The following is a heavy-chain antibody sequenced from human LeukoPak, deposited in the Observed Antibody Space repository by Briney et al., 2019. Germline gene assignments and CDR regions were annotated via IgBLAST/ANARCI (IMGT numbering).Heavy chain of an antibody. Sequence: SETLSLTCTVSGGSISSYYWSWIRQPPGKGLEWIGYICTSGSTNYNPSLKSRVTISVDTSKNQFSLKLSSVTAADTAVYYCARQLISGYDFWSGYYTPSYMDVWGKGTTVTV. V-gene: IGHV4-4*09. CDR2: ICTSGST. J-gene: IGHJ6*03. D-gene: IGHD3-3*01. CDR1: GGSISSYY. CDR3: ARQLISGYDFWSGYYTPSYMDV.